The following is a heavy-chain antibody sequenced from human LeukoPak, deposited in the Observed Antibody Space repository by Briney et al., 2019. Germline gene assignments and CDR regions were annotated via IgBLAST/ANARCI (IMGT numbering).Heavy chain of an antibody. V-gene: IGHV3-48*03. D-gene: IGHD1-26*01. J-gene: IGHJ3*02. Sequence: GGSLRLSCAASGFTLSSYEMNWVRQAPGKGLEWISYISSSGNTIYYADSVKGRFTISRDKAKNSLYLQMNSLRVEDTAVYYCARGQEPGGFDIWGQGTMVTVSS. CDR1: GFTLSSYE. CDR2: ISSSGNTI. CDR3: ARGQEPGGFDI.